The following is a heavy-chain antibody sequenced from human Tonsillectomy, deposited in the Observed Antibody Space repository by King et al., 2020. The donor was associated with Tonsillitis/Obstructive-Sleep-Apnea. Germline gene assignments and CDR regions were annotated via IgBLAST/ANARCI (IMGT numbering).Heavy chain of an antibody. V-gene: IGHV3-9*01. D-gene: IGHD2-2*01. J-gene: IGHJ3*02. CDR3: VKDLIEAVSGTPGDAFDI. CDR1: GFSFDDYA. CDR2: ISWNSGTT. Sequence: VQLVESGGGLVQPGRSLRLSCAASGFSFDDYAMYWVRQAPGKGLEWVSGISWNSGTTHYADSVKGRFSISRDNAKNSLYLQMNSLRAEDTALYYCVKDLIEAVSGTPGDAFDIWGQGTMVTVSS.